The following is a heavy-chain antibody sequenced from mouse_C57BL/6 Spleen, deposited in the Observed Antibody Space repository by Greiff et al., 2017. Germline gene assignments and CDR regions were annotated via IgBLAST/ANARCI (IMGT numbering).Heavy chain of an antibody. CDR2: IYPGSGST. D-gene: IGHD1-1*01. J-gene: IGHJ4*01. Sequence: QVQLQQPGAELVKPGASVKMSCKASGYTFTSYWITWVKQRPGQGLAWIGDIYPGSGSTNYNEKFKSKATLTVDTSSSTAYMQLSSLTSEDSAVYYCARWRPGSSYADAMDYWGQGTSVTVSS. CDR3: ARWRPGSSYADAMDY. CDR1: GYTFTSYW. V-gene: IGHV1-55*01.